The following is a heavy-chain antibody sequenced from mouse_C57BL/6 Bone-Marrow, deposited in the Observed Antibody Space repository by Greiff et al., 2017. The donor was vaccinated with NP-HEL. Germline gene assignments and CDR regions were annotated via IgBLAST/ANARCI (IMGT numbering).Heavy chain of an antibody. V-gene: IGHV1-36*01. CDR3: ARNPPYYGGYFDV. Sequence: EVQWVESGPVLVKPGPSVKISCKASGFTFTDYYMHWVKQSHGKSLEWIGLVYPYNGGTSYNQKFKGKATLTVDTSSSTAYMVLNSLTSEDSAVYYCARNPPYYGGYFDVWGTGTTVTVSS. CDR2: VYPYNGGT. D-gene: IGHD1-1*01. J-gene: IGHJ1*03. CDR1: GFTFTDYY.